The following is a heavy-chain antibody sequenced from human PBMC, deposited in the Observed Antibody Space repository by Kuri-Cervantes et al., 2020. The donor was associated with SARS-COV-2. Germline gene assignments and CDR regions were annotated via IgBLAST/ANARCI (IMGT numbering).Heavy chain of an antibody. D-gene: IGHD6-13*01. CDR1: GYTFTGYY. J-gene: IGHJ6*03. CDR3: ATGNYYYYYMDV. Sequence: ASVKVSCKASGYTFTGYYMHWVRQAPGQGLEWMGRIIPIFGTANYAQKFQGRVTMTRDTSISTAYMELSRLRSDDTAVYYCATGNYYYYYMDVWGKGTTVTVSS. V-gene: IGHV1-2*02. CDR2: IIPIFGTA.